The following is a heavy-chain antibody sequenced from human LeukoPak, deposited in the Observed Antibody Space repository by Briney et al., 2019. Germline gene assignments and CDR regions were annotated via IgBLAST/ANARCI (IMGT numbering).Heavy chain of an antibody. J-gene: IGHJ4*02. CDR1: GFTFSDYA. CDR2: ISGSGGST. Sequence: PGGSLRLSCAASGFTFSDYAMSWVRQAPGKGLEWVSAISGSGGSTHYADSVKGRFTISRDNSKNTLYLQMNSLRAEDTAVYYCAKVLNYYASGYFDYWGQGTQVTVSS. V-gene: IGHV3-23*01. CDR3: AKVLNYYASGYFDY. D-gene: IGHD3-10*01.